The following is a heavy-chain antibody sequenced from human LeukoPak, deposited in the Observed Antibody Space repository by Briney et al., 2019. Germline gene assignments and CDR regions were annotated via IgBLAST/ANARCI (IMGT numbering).Heavy chain of an antibody. J-gene: IGHJ3*02. Sequence: GPSVKVSCKASGYTFTSYGISWVRQAPGQGLEWMGWISAYNGNTNYAQKLQGRVTMTTDTSTSTAYMELRSLRSDDTAVYYCASLIEYSSSRVRTDDAFDIWGQGTMVTVSS. CDR2: ISAYNGNT. CDR3: ASLIEYSSSRVRTDDAFDI. CDR1: GYTFTSYG. V-gene: IGHV1-18*01. D-gene: IGHD6-6*01.